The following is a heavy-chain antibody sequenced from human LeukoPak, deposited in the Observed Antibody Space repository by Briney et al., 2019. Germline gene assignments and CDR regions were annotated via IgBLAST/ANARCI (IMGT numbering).Heavy chain of an antibody. CDR1: GGSFSGYY. D-gene: IGHD6-13*01. Sequence: PSETLSLTCAVSGGSFSGYYWSWIRQPPGKGLEWIGEINHSGSTNYNPSLTSRVTISVDTSKNQFSLKLSSVTAADTAVYYCARHVGSSWDGDWFDPWGQGTLVTVSS. CDR3: ARHVGSSWDGDWFDP. J-gene: IGHJ5*02. V-gene: IGHV4-34*01. CDR2: INHSGST.